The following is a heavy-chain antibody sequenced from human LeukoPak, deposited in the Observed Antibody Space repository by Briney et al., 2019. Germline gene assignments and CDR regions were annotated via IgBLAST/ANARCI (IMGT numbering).Heavy chain of an antibody. D-gene: IGHD3-16*01. CDR2: INSISGTI. CDR3: ARGFGRHDY. V-gene: IGHV3-48*02. CDR1: GFTFSSYG. J-gene: IGHJ4*02. Sequence: GGSLRLSCAASGFTFSSYGMHWVRQAPGKGLEWLSYINSISGTIYYADSVKGRFTISRDNAKNSLYLQMNSLRDEDTAVYYCARGFGRHDYWGQGALVTVSS.